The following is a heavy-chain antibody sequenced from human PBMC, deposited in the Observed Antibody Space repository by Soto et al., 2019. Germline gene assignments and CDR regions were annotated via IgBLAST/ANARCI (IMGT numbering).Heavy chain of an antibody. CDR1: GFTVRANY. CDR3: HGYGY. J-gene: IGHJ4*02. V-gene: IGHV3-53*01. Sequence: EVQLVESGGGLIQPGGSLRLSCAVSGFTVRANYMSWVRQAPGKGLEWVSVIYSGGTTYYADSVKGRFINSRVMSKNILYVQLNILRGEDTAVYYCHGYGYWGQGTLVTVSS. D-gene: IGHD5-12*01. CDR2: IYSGGTT.